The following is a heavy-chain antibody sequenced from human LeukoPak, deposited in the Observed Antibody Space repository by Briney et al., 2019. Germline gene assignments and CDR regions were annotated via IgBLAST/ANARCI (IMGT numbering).Heavy chain of an antibody. V-gene: IGHV4-59*01. D-gene: IGHD3-9*01. J-gene: IGHJ4*02. CDR2: IYYGGST. Sequence: SETLSLTCTVSGGSISSYYWSWIRQPPGKGLEWIGYIYYGGSTNYNPSLKSRVTISVDTSKNQFSLKLSSVAAADTAVYYCARLADFDWQFDHWGQGTLVTVSS. CDR3: ARLADFDWQFDH. CDR1: GGSISSYY.